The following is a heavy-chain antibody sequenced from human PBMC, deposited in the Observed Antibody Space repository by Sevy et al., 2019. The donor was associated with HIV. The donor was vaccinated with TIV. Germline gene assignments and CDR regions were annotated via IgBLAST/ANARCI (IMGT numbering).Heavy chain of an antibody. CDR3: TTDTGISDYDFWSGRDDTFDT. CDR2: IKSKTDGGTT. V-gene: IGHV3-15*01. J-gene: IGHJ3*02. CDR1: GFTFSNAW. D-gene: IGHD3-3*01. Sequence: GGSLRLSCAASGFTFSNAWMSWVRQAPGKGLEWVGRIKSKTDGGTTDYAAPVKGRFTISTDESKNTLYLQMNSLKTEDTAVYYCTTDTGISDYDFWSGRDDTFDTWGQGTMVTVSS.